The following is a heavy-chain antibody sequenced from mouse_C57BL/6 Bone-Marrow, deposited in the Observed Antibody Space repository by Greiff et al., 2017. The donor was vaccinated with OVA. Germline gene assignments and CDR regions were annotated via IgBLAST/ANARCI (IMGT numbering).Heavy chain of an antibody. CDR3: ARLRRGPYFDV. CDR1: GYTFTSYW. Sequence: QVQLQQPGAELVRPGSSVKLSCKASGYTFTSYWMDWVKQRPGQGLEWIGNIYPSDSETHYNQKFKDKATLTVDKSSSTAYMQLSSLTSEDSAVYCCARLRRGPYFDVWGTGTTVTVSS. CDR2: IYPSDSET. V-gene: IGHV1-61*01. J-gene: IGHJ1*03. D-gene: IGHD1-2*01.